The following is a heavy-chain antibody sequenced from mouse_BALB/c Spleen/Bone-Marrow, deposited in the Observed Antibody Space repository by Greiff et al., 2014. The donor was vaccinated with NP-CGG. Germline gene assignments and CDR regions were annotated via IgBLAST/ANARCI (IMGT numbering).Heavy chain of an antibody. D-gene: IGHD1-1*01. CDR1: GYTFTSYW. CDR2: IYPSDSYT. V-gene: IGHV1-69*02. CDR3: TRGDYYGSSSFAY. Sequence: QVQLQQSGAELVRPGASVKLSCKASGYTFTSYWINWVKQRPGQGLQWIGNIYPSDSYTNYNQKFKGKATLTVDKSSSTAYMQLSSPTSEDSAVYYCTRGDYYGSSSFAYWGQGTLVTVST. J-gene: IGHJ3*01.